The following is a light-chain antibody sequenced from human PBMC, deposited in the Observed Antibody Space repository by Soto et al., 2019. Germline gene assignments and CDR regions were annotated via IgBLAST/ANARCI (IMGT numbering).Light chain of an antibody. Sequence: QSVLTQPPSVSAAPGQKVTISCSGSSSNIGNSYVSWYQQIAGTAPKLLIYDNNKRPSGIPDRFSGSKSGTSATLGITGLQTGEEADYYCGTWDSSLSAGVFGGGTKLTVL. CDR1: SSNIGNSY. CDR3: GTWDSSLSAGV. J-gene: IGLJ2*01. CDR2: DNN. V-gene: IGLV1-51*01.